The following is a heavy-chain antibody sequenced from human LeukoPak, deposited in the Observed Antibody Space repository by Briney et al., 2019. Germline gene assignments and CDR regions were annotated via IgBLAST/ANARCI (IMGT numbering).Heavy chain of an antibody. V-gene: IGHV3-74*01. D-gene: IGHD6-13*01. J-gene: IGHJ4*02. CDR1: GFTFRSYW. Sequence: PGGSLRLSCAASGFTFRSYWMHRVRQAPGKGLVWGSRINSDGSSTSYADPVKGRFTISRDNANNTLYLQMNSLRAEDTAVYYCARDFGAAPDYWGQGTLVTVSS. CDR3: ARDFGAAPDY. CDR2: INSDGSST.